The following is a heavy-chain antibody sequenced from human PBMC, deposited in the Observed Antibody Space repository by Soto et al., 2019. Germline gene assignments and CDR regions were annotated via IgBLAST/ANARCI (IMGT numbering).Heavy chain of an antibody. CDR3: ASRIAAAGLDY. CDR1: GGSISSSSYY. CDR2: IYYSGST. J-gene: IGHJ4*02. V-gene: IGHV4-39*01. Sequence: QLQLQESGPGLVKPSETLSLTCTVSGGSISSSSYYWGWIRQPPGKGLEWIGSIYYSGSTYYNPSLKSRVTISVDTSKNQFSLKLSSVTAADTAVYYCASRIAAAGLDYWGQGTLVTVSS. D-gene: IGHD6-13*01.